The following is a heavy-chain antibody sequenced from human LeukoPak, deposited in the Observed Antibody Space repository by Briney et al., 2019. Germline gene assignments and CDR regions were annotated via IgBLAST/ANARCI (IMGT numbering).Heavy chain of an antibody. CDR2: ISNNGKT. V-gene: IGHV4-59*08. D-gene: IGHD2/OR15-2a*01. Sequence: SETLSLTCTVSGDSISSSSWTWIRQSPGKGLESLGYISNNGKTKYKSSFEGRVTMSVDTSKSQFSLTLSFVTAADTAVYCCARRIFSGKFRHLLYSYMDVWGKGTTVIVS. CDR1: GDSISSSS. CDR3: ARRIFSGKFRHLLYSYMDV. J-gene: IGHJ6*03.